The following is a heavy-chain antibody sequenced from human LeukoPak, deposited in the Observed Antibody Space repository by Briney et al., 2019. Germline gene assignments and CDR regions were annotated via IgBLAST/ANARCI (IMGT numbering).Heavy chain of an antibody. CDR1: GFTFSSYA. J-gene: IGHJ6*02. CDR3: ARESHPLIGYGMDV. Sequence: GGSLRLSCAASGFTFSSYAMHWVRQAPGKGLEWVAVISYDGSNKYYADSVKGRFTISRDNSKNTLYLQMNSLRAVDTAVYYCARESHPLIGYGMDVWGQGTTVTVSS. CDR2: ISYDGSNK. V-gene: IGHV3-30*04.